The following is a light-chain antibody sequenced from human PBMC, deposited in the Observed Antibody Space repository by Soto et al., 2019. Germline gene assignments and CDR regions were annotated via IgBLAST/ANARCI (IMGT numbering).Light chain of an antibody. CDR3: SSYAGTKNVV. Sequence: QSVLTQPPSASGSPGQSVTISCTGTSSDVGGNNYVSWYQQYPGKVPKLMIYYVSKRPSGVPDRFSGSKSGNTASLTVSVLQAEDEVDYYCSSYAGTKNVVFGGGTKLTVL. CDR1: SSDVGGNNY. J-gene: IGLJ2*01. CDR2: YVS. V-gene: IGLV2-8*01.